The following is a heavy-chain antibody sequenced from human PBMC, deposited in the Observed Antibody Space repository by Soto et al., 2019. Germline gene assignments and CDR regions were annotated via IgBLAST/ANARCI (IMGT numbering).Heavy chain of an antibody. J-gene: IGHJ4*02. Sequence: QVQLVESGGGVVQPGRSLRLSCAASGFTFSDYTIHWVRQAPGKGLEWVALISYDATSKYYADSVKGRFTISRDNSKHTLYLQMNSLRAEDTAVYYCARAVTRYFDYWGQGTLVTVSS. D-gene: IGHD4-17*01. CDR3: ARAVTRYFDY. CDR1: GFTFSDYT. V-gene: IGHV3-30-3*01. CDR2: ISYDATSK.